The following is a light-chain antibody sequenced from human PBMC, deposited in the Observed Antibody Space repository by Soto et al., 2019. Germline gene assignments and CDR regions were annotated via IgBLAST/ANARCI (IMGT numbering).Light chain of an antibody. V-gene: IGLV4-69*01. J-gene: IGLJ3*02. Sequence: QLVLTQSPSASASLGASVKLTCTLSSGHSSYAIAWHQQQPEKGPRYLMKLNSDGSHRKGDGIPDRFSGSSSGAERYLTISSLQSEDEADYYCQTGGRGWVFGGGTKLTVL. CDR2: LNSDGSH. CDR3: QTGGRGWV. CDR1: SGHSSYA.